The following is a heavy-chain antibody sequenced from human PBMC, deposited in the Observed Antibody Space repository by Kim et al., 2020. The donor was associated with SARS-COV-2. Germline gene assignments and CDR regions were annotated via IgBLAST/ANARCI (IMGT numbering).Heavy chain of an antibody. CDR2: ISSSINTT. V-gene: IGHV3-11*05. CDR1: GFTFSDYY. J-gene: IGHJ4*01. D-gene: IGHD6-13*01. CDR3: ARDSLGGSGWYYFGY. Sequence: GGSLRLSCAASGFTFSDYYMSWIRQAPGEGLEWVSYISSSINTTNYADSLKGRFIISRDNAKNSLYLQMNSLRADDTAVYYCARDSLGGSGWYYFGYLG.